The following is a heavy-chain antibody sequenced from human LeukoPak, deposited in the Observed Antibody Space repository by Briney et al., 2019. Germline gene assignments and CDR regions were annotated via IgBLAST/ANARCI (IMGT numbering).Heavy chain of an antibody. J-gene: IGHJ4*02. CDR1: GFTFTSYW. V-gene: IGHV3-7*01. CDR3: ARDFRNAGDY. D-gene: IGHD1-14*01. Sequence: GGSLRLSCAASGFTFTSYWINWVRQAPGKGLEWVAVINQDGSETYYVDSVKGRFTISRDNAKNSLYLKMNSLRAEDTAVYYCARDFRNAGDYWGQGTLVTVSS. CDR2: INQDGSET.